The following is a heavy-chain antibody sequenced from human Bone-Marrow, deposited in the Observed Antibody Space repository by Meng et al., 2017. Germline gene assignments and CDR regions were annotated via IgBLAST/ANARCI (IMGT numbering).Heavy chain of an antibody. V-gene: IGHV3-23*04. CDR1: GFSFSSYA. J-gene: IGHJ4*02. D-gene: IGHD3-10*01. CDR3: AKYSYGLGDYLDY. Sequence: GQQGGLGGGLVQPGGSLRLSCAASGFSFSSYAMSWVRHAQGKGLEWVSALSGGGFTTYYADSVKGRFAISRHNSKNTLYLQMNSLRAEDTALYYCAKYSYGLGDYLDYWGQGALVTVSS. CDR2: LSGGGFTT.